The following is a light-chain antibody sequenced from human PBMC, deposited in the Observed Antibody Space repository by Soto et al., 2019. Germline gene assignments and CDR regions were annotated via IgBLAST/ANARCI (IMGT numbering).Light chain of an antibody. CDR1: SSDVGGYNY. Sequence: QSALTQPASVSGSPGHSITIACTGTSSDVGGYNYVSWFQHHPGRAPKLMISEVSNRPSGVSNRFSASKSGNTASLTISGLQSEDEATYYCSSYSSSSTLVFGTGTKLTVL. V-gene: IGLV2-14*01. CDR3: SSYSSSSTLV. J-gene: IGLJ1*01. CDR2: EVS.